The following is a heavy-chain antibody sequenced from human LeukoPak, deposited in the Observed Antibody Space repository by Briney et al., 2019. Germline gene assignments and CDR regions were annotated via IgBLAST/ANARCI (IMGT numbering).Heavy chain of an antibody. CDR3: AGGSGRTFDY. CDR2: ICWDEDQ. J-gene: IGHJ4*02. CDR1: GLSLSTRGVG. Sequence: SGPTLGKPTQTLTLTCTFSGLSLSTRGVGVGLIRQPPGKALEWLALICWDEDQRYSASLESRLTLTKDTSKIQVVLKIANMDPVDTATYYCAGGSGRTFDYWGQGTLVTVSS. D-gene: IGHD3-10*01. V-gene: IGHV2-5*02.